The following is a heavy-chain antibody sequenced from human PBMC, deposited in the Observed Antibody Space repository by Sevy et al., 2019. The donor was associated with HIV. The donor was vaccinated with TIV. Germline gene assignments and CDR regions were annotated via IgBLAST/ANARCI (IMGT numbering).Heavy chain of an antibody. V-gene: IGHV3-23*01. CDR3: AKMAGITPFRMYYFDY. CDR1: GFTFSSYA. Sequence: GGSLRLSCAASGFTFSSYAMSWVRQAPGKGLEWVSAISGSGGSTYYADSVKGRFTISRDNSKNTLYLQMNSLRAEDTAVYYCAKMAGITPFRMYYFDYWGQGTLVTVSS. J-gene: IGHJ4*02. CDR2: ISGSGGST. D-gene: IGHD2-15*01.